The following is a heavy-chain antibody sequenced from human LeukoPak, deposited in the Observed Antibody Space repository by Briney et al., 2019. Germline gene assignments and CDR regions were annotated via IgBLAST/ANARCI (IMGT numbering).Heavy chain of an antibody. V-gene: IGHV3-13*01. D-gene: IGHD4-17*01. CDR3: ARGPVTTQEFFDL. CDR1: GFTFNTYD. CDR2: IGTAGET. J-gene: IGHJ2*01. Sequence: AGGSLRLSWAPSGFTFNTYDMHWVRHVAGKSLEWVSSIGTAGETYYPESVKGRFTISRENAKDPFYLQMNSRKAGDTAVYYCARGPVTTQEFFDLWGRGTLVTVFS.